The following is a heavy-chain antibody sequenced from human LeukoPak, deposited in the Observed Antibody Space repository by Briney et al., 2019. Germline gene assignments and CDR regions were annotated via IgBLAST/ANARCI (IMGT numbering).Heavy chain of an antibody. CDR1: GFTFSSYS. J-gene: IGHJ4*02. V-gene: IGHV3-48*01. CDR3: ARDSLRYYYDSSGYYPLDY. Sequence: PGGSLRLSCAASGFTFSSYSMNWVRQAPGKGLEWVSYISSSSSTIYYADSVKGRFTISRDNAKNSLYLQMNSLRAEDTAVYYCARDSLRYYYDSSGYYPLDYWGQGTLVTVSS. CDR2: ISSSSSTI. D-gene: IGHD3-22*01.